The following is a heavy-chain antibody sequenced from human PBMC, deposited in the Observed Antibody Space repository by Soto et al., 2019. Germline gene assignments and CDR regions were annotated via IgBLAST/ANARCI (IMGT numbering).Heavy chain of an antibody. CDR3: VRAIGHYGMDV. Sequence: EVQLVESGGGLVQPGRSLRLSCAASGFTFDDYAMHWVRQAPGKGLEWVSHITSDGSSTTYADSVKGRFTISRDNAKNTLYLQMNSLRVEDTAVYYCVRAIGHYGMDVWGRGTTVTVSS. D-gene: IGHD3-22*01. CDR2: ITSDGSST. CDR1: GFTFDDYA. V-gene: IGHV3-9*01. J-gene: IGHJ6*02.